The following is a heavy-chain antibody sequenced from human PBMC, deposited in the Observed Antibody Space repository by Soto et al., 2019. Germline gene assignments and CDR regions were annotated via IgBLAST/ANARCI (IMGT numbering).Heavy chain of an antibody. CDR2: ISGSGGST. V-gene: IGHV3-23*01. D-gene: IGHD4-17*01. CDR3: AKPAGANRLRSAAGYYFDD. J-gene: IGHJ4*02. CDR1: GFTFSSYA. Sequence: GGSLRLSCAASGFTFSSYAMSWVRQAPGKGLEWVSAISGSGGSTYYADSVKGRFTISRDNSKNTLYLQMNSLRAEDTAVYYCAKPAGANRLRSAAGYYFDDWGQGTLVTVSS.